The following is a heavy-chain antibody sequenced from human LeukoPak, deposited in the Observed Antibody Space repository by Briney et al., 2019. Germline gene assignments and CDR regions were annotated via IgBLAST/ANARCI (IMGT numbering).Heavy chain of an antibody. Sequence: PGGSLGLSCAASGFTFSSYAMSWVRQAPGKGLEWVSAISGSGGSTYYADSVKGRFTISRDNSKNTLYLQMNSLRAEDTAVYYCAKDKRFLEWLLSPPVYYFDYWGQGTLVTVSS. J-gene: IGHJ4*02. V-gene: IGHV3-23*01. CDR1: GFTFSSYA. CDR3: AKDKRFLEWLLSPPVYYFDY. D-gene: IGHD3-3*01. CDR2: ISGSGGST.